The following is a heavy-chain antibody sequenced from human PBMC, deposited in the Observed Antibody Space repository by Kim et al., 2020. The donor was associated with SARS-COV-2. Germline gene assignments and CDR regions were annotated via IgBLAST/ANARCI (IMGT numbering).Heavy chain of an antibody. CDR3: ASTPLYSSGWYSLGY. J-gene: IGHJ4*02. CDR2: IYYSGST. V-gene: IGHV4-39*01. D-gene: IGHD6-19*01. CDR1: GGSISSSSYY. Sequence: SETLSLTCTVSGGSISSSSYYWGWIRQPPGKGLEWIGSIYYSGSTYYNPSLKSRVTISVDTSKNQFSLKLSSVTAADTAVYYCASTPLYSSGWYSLGYWGQGTLVTVSS.